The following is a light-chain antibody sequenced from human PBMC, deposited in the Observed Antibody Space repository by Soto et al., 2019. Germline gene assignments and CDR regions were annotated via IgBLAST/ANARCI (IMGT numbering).Light chain of an antibody. CDR2: KAS. CDR1: QSIVFSDGNAY. J-gene: IGKJ1*01. CDR3: LQCTHWPPT. Sequence: DVVLTQSPLSLPVTLGQPASISCRSSQSIVFSDGNAYLNWFQQRPGQSPRRLIYKASNRDSGGPDRFSGSGSGTDFTLQINRVEAEDIGLYYCLQCTHWPPTFGRGTRVEIK. V-gene: IGKV2-30*01.